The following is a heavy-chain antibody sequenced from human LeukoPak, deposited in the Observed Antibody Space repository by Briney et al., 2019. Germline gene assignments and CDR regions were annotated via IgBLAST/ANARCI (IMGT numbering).Heavy chain of an antibody. CDR2: IYYSGST. D-gene: IGHD6-13*01. V-gene: IGHV4-59*01. J-gene: IGHJ4*02. Sequence: SETLSLTCTVSGGSISSYHWSWIRQPPGKGLEWIGYIYYSGSTNYNPSLKSRVTISVDTSKNQFSLKLSSVTAADTAVYYCARVKYSSSWTTFDYWGQGTLVTVSS. CDR3: ARVKYSSSWTTFDY. CDR1: GGSISSYH.